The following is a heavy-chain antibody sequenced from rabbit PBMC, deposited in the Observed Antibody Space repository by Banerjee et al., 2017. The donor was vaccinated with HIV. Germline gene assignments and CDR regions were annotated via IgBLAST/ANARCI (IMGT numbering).Heavy chain of an antibody. J-gene: IGHJ4*01. D-gene: IGHD4-1*01. Sequence: QEQLEESGGDLVKPEGSLTLTCTASGFSFSSSYYMCWVRQAPGKGLEWIACVYTGSSGSTDYASWAKGRFTISKPSSTTVTLQMTSLTAADTATYFCARDLAGVIGWNFNFWGQGTLVTVS. CDR1: GFSFSSSYY. V-gene: IGHV1S45*01. CDR3: ARDLAGVIGWNFNF. CDR2: VYTGSSGST.